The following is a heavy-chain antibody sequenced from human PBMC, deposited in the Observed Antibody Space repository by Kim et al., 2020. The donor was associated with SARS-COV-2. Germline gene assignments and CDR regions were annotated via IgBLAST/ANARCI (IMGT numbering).Heavy chain of an antibody. V-gene: IGHV4-34*01. CDR3: ARGYHYYGSGIRPAI. CDR1: GGSFSGYY. J-gene: IGHJ3*02. Sequence: SETLSLTCAVYGGSFSGYYWSWIRQPPGKGLEWIGEINHSGSTNYNQSLKSRVTISVNTSKNQFSLKLSSVTAADTAVYYCARGYHYYGSGIRPAIWGQG. CDR2: INHSGST. D-gene: IGHD3-10*01.